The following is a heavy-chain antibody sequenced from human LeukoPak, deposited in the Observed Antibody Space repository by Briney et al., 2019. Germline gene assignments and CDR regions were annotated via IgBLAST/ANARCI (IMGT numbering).Heavy chain of an antibody. D-gene: IGHD2-15*01. CDR2: IYWDDDK. J-gene: IGHJ5*02. Sequence: SGPTLVKPTQTLTLTCTFSGFSLSTSGVGVGWIRQPPGKALEWLALIYWDDDKRYSPSLKSRLTITKDTSKNQVVLTMTNMDPVDTATCYCARGYCSGGSCYMAPNWFDPWGQGTLVTVSS. CDR1: GFSLSTSGVG. V-gene: IGHV2-5*02. CDR3: ARGYCSGGSCYMAPNWFDP.